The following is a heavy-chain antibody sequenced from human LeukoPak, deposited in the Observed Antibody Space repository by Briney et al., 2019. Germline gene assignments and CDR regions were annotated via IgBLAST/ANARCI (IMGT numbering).Heavy chain of an antibody. J-gene: IGHJ1*01. CDR2: INPNSGGT. Sequence: VKVSCKASGYTFTGYYMHWVRQAPGQGLEWMGWINPNSGGTNYAQKFQGRVTMTRDTSISTAYMELSRLRSDDTAVCYCARASWSIAAAGTEYFQHWGQGTLVTVSS. CDR3: ARASWSIAAAGTEYFQH. D-gene: IGHD6-13*01. V-gene: IGHV1-2*02. CDR1: GYTFTGYY.